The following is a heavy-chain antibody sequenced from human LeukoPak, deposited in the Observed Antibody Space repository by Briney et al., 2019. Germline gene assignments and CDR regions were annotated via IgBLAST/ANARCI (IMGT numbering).Heavy chain of an antibody. D-gene: IGHD5-18*01. V-gene: IGHV3-30*18. CDR2: ISYDGSNK. CDR1: GFTFSSYG. CDR3: AKEGYSYGLDYYFDY. J-gene: IGHJ4*02. Sequence: PGGSLRLSCAASGFTFSSYGMHWVRQAPGKGLEWVAVISYDGSNKYYADSVKGRFTISRDNSKNTLYLLMNSLRAEDSAVYYCAKEGYSYGLDYYFDYWGQGTLVTVSS.